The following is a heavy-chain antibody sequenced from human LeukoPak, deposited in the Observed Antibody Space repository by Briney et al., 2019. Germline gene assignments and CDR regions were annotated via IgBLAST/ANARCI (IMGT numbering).Heavy chain of an antibody. V-gene: IGHV3-9*01. D-gene: IGHD6-13*01. CDR3: ARDVGQQLVDY. J-gene: IGHJ4*02. Sequence: GGSLRLSCAASGFTFDDYAMHWVRQAPGKGLEWVSGIGWNSGGIVYADSVKGRFTISRDNAKNSLYLQMNSLRAEDTAVYYCARDVGQQLVDYWGQGTLVTVSS. CDR2: IGWNSGGI. CDR1: GFTFDDYA.